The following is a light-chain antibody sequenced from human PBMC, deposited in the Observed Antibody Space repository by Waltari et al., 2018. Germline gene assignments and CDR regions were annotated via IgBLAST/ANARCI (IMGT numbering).Light chain of an antibody. CDR2: TDD. CDR3: AAWDDSPSGHVV. V-gene: IGLV1-47*02. CDR1: SSNIRSHY. J-gene: IGLJ2*01. Sequence: SVLTQPPSASGAPGQRVTISCSGRSSNIRSHYVYLYQQLPGTAPKLLIYTDDQRAAGVPDRVSASKSGTSASLAISGLRSEDEADYYCAAWDDSPSGHVVFGGGTKLTVL.